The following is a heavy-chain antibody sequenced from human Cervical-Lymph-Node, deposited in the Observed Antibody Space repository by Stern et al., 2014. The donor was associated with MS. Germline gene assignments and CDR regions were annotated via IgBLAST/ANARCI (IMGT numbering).Heavy chain of an antibody. Sequence: VQLVDSGGGVVQPGSSLRLSCAASGFTFSSYGMHWVRQAPGKGLEWVAVISYDGSNKYYADSVKGRFTISRDNSKDTLYLQMNSLRAEDTAVYYCAKDEDYYDSSGYLGWYFDLWGRGTLVTVSS. CDR2: ISYDGSNK. D-gene: IGHD3-22*01. V-gene: IGHV3-30*18. CDR1: GFTFSSYG. J-gene: IGHJ2*01. CDR3: AKDEDYYDSSGYLGWYFDL.